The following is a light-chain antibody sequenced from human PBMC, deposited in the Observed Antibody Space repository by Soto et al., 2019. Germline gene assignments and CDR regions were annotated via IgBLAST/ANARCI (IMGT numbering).Light chain of an antibody. V-gene: IGLV2-8*02. Sequence: QSALTQPPSASRSPGQSVTISCSGTSSDVGGYNYVSWYQQHPGKAPKLMIYEISKRPSGVPDRFSGSQSGNTASLTVAGLQAEDEADYYCYSYAGRTVVFGGGTKLTVL. CDR3: YSYAGRTVV. J-gene: IGLJ2*01. CDR2: EIS. CDR1: SSDVGGYNY.